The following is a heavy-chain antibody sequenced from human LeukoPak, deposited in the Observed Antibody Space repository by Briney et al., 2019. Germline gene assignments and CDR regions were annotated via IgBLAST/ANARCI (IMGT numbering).Heavy chain of an antibody. CDR1: GYTFTSYG. V-gene: IGHV1-24*01. J-gene: IGHJ4*02. CDR3: ATFEYSSSYFDY. CDR2: FDPEDGET. D-gene: IGHD6-6*01. Sequence: ASVKVSCKASGYTFTSYGISWVRQAPGQGLEWMGGFDPEDGETIYAQKFQGRVTMTEDTSTDTAYMEPSSLRSEDTAVYYCATFEYSSSYFDYWSQGTLVTVSS.